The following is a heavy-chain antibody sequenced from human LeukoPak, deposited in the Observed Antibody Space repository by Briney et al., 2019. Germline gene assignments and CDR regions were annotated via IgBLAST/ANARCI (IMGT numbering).Heavy chain of an antibody. CDR2: ISYDGSNK. Sequence: PGGSLRLSCAASGFTFSSYAMHWVRQAPGKGLEWVAVISYDGSNKYYADSVKGRFTISRDNSKNTLYPQMNSLRAEDTAVYYCARAGSGDIDYWGQGTLVTVSS. D-gene: IGHD3-10*01. CDR3: ARAGSGDIDY. CDR1: GFTFSSYA. V-gene: IGHV3-30*04. J-gene: IGHJ4*02.